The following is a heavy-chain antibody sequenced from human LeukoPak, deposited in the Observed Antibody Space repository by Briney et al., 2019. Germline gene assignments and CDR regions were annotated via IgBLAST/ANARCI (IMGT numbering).Heavy chain of an antibody. J-gene: IGHJ6*04. CDR3: GKDLTPGGMDV. Sequence: GGSLRLSCAASGFTFGDYGMSWVRQAPGKGLEWVAGINWNGGSTGYADSVKGRFTISRDNAKNSLYLQMNSLRVEDMAFYYCGKDLTPGGMDVWGKGTTVTVSS. V-gene: IGHV3-20*04. D-gene: IGHD2-15*01. CDR2: INWNGGST. CDR1: GFTFGDYG.